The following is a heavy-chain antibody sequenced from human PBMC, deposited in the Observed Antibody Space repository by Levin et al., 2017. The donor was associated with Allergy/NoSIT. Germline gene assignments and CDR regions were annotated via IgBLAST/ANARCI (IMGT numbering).Heavy chain of an antibody. J-gene: IGHJ5*02. V-gene: IGHV4-59*08. CDR3: ARHVYYDSSGEFDP. Sequence: PGGSLRLSCTVSGGSISSYYWSWIRQPPGKGLEWIGYIYYSGSTNYNPSLKSRVTISVDTSKNQFSLKLSSVTAADTAVYYCARHVYYDSSGEFDPWGQGTLVTVSS. CDR1: GGSISSYY. CDR2: IYYSGST. D-gene: IGHD3-22*01.